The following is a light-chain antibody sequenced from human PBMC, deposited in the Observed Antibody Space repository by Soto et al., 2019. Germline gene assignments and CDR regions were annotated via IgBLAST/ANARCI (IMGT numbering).Light chain of an antibody. CDR2: DAS. CDR3: QQRSEWPIT. Sequence: EIVLTQSPATLSLSPGERATHSCRASQSVFNYLAWYQQKPGQAPRLLIYDASNRATGIPVRFSGSGSGTDFTLTVDTLEPEDFALYYCQQRSEWPITFGQGTRLEIK. CDR1: QSVFNY. J-gene: IGKJ5*01. V-gene: IGKV3-11*01.